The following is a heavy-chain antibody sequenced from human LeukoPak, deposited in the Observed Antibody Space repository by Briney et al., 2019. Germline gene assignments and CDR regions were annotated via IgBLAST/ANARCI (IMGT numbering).Heavy chain of an antibody. CDR2: IYPGDSDT. J-gene: IGHJ4*02. V-gene: IGHV5-51*01. CDR1: GYNFPSYW. D-gene: IGHD7-27*01. CDR3: ARLRTGDVDY. Sequence: GESLKISCKGSGYNFPSYWIAWVRQMPEKGLEYMGIIYPGDSDTRYSPSFQGQVTISADKSISTAYLQWSSLKASDTAMYYCARLRTGDVDYWGQGTLVTVSS.